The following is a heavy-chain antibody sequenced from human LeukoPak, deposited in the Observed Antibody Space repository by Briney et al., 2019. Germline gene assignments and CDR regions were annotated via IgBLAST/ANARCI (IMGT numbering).Heavy chain of an antibody. CDR3: VGTSGYTSGWSGLRD. CDR1: GFNYDW. J-gene: IGHJ4*02. CDR2: INGDGRDT. V-gene: IGHV3-74*01. D-gene: IGHD6-19*01. Sequence: GGSLRLSCAASGFNYDWMHWVRQAPGKGLVWVSRINGDGRDTTYVDSVKGRFIISRDNAKNTLYLQMNSLRVDDTAVYYCVGTSGYTSGWSGLRDWGRGTLVTVSS.